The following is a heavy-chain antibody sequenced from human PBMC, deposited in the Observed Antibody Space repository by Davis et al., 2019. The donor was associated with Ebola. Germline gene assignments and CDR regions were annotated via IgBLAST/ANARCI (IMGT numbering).Heavy chain of an antibody. CDR2: IYNVGSS. CDR1: GARINSNN. CDR3: EKFTSHWLWSPYGLDV. Sequence: PSETLSLTCAVSGARINSNNWSWIRQPPGKGLEWIGYIYNVGSSDYNPSLESRVTISFDTSKSQLSLKLTSVNAADTGVYYLEKFTSHWLWSPYGLDVWGRGTTVSVSS. D-gene: IGHD3-3*01. J-gene: IGHJ6*02. V-gene: IGHV4-59*13.